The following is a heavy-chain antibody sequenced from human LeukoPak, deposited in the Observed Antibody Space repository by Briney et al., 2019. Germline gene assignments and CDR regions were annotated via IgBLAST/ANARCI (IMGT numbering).Heavy chain of an antibody. CDR3: AKDQVPVVPAATKLYYYYGMDV. V-gene: IGHV3-30-3*01. CDR2: ISYDGSNK. J-gene: IGHJ6*02. D-gene: IGHD2-2*01. CDR1: GFTFSSYA. Sequence: PGGSLRLFCAASGFTFSSYAMHWVRQAPGKGLEWVAVISYDGSNKYYADSVKGRFTISRDNSKNTLYLQMNSLRAEDTAVYYCAKDQVPVVPAATKLYYYYGMDVWGQGTTVTVSS.